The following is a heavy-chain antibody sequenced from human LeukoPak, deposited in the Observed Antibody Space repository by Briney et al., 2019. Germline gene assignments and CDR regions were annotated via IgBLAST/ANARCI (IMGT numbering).Heavy chain of an antibody. Sequence: GGSLRLSCAASGFTFSSYTMSWVRQAPGKGLEWVLTITTSDGNTYYADSVKGRFTVSRDNSKNTLFLQMNSLRAEDTAVYYCAKDGGLWVSAHWGDSWGRGTLVTVSS. D-gene: IGHD7-27*01. CDR3: AKDGGLWVSAHWGDS. CDR1: GFTFSSYT. J-gene: IGHJ4*02. V-gene: IGHV3-23*01. CDR2: ITTSDGNT.